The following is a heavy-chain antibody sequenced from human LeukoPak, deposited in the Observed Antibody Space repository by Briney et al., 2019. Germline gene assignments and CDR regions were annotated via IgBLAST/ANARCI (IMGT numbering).Heavy chain of an antibody. J-gene: IGHJ4*02. V-gene: IGHV3-74*01. CDR3: ARVGANWNYVVY. CDR1: GFTFSSYW. Sequence: SGGSLRLSCAASGFTFSSYWMHWVRQAPGKGLVWVSRINSDGSITTYADSVKGRFTISRDNAKNTLYLQMNSLRAEDTAVYYCARVGANWNYVVYWGQGTLVTVSS. D-gene: IGHD1-20*01. CDR2: INSDGSIT.